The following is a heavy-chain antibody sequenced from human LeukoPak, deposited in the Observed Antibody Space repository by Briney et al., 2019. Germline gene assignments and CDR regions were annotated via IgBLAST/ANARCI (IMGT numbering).Heavy chain of an antibody. Sequence: GGSLRLSCAASGFTISSYDMHWVRQVTGKGLEWVSAIGTAGDTYYPGSVKGRFTISRENARNSLYLQMNSLSAGDSAVYYCVRDRLLGIAIASPYWYFDLWGRGTLVTVSS. CDR2: IGTAGDT. V-gene: IGHV3-13*01. D-gene: IGHD6-13*01. CDR3: VRDRLLGIAIASPYWYFDL. CDR1: GFTISSYD. J-gene: IGHJ2*01.